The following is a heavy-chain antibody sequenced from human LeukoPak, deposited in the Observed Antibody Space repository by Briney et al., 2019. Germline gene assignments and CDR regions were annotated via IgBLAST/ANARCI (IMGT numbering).Heavy chain of an antibody. J-gene: IGHJ4*02. CDR3: ARRSDLSSSWFFDY. V-gene: IGHV5-51*01. D-gene: IGHD6-13*01. Sequence: GESLKISCKGSGYSFTSYWIGWVRQMPGKGLEWMGIIYPGYSDTSYSPSFQGQVTISTDKSISTAYLQWGSLKASDTAMYYCARRSDLSSSWFFDYWGQGTLVTVSS. CDR2: IYPGYSDT. CDR1: GYSFTSYW.